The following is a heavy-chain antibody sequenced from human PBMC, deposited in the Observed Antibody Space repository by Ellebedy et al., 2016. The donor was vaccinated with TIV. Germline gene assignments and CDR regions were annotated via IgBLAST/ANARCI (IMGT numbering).Heavy chain of an antibody. D-gene: IGHD2-2*01. Sequence: ASVKVSCKASGYTFTSYYMHWVRQAPGQGLEWMGWINPNSGGTNYAQKFQGRVTMTRDTSISTAYMELSRLRSDDTAVYYCARDPCSSTSCPRSDPWGQGTLVTVSS. CDR1: GYTFTSYY. J-gene: IGHJ5*02. CDR3: ARDPCSSTSCPRSDP. V-gene: IGHV1-2*02. CDR2: INPNSGGT.